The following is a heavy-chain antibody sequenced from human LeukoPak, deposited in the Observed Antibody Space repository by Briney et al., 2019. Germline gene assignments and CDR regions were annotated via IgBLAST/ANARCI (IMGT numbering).Heavy chain of an antibody. CDR3: ARARWSSGRWFDP. Sequence: ASVKVSCKASGHTLTGYYMHWVRQAPGQGLEWMGWMNPNSGNTGYAQKFQGRVTMTRNTSISTAYTELSSLRSEDTAVYYCARARWSSGRWFDPWGQGTLVTVSS. V-gene: IGHV1-8*02. J-gene: IGHJ5*02. D-gene: IGHD6-19*01. CDR1: GHTLTGYY. CDR2: MNPNSGNT.